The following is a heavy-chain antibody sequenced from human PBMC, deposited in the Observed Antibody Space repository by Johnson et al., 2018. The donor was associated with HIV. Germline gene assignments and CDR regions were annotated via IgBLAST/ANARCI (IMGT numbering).Heavy chain of an antibody. Sequence: HVQLVESGGGVVQPRRSLRLSCAASGFTLGSFGMHWVRQAPGKGLQWVAVISYDGSDKDYADSVKGRFTISRDNSKNTVYLQMNSLRTEDSALYYCAKDFGSGWADAFDIWGQGTGVTISS. J-gene: IGHJ3*02. CDR1: GFTLGSFG. V-gene: IGHV3-30*18. CDR2: ISYDGSDK. D-gene: IGHD6-19*01. CDR3: AKDFGSGWADAFDI.